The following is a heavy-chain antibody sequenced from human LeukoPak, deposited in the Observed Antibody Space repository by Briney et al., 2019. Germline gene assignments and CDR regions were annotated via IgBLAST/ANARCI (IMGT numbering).Heavy chain of an antibody. Sequence: PGGSLRLSCAASGSTFDDYGMSWVRQAPGKGLEWVSGINWNGGSTGYADSVKGRFTISRDNAKNSLYLQMNSLRAEDTALYYCARDRGSSGWEIIDYWGQGTLVTVSS. J-gene: IGHJ4*02. CDR2: INWNGGST. D-gene: IGHD6-19*01. CDR3: ARDRGSSGWEIIDY. V-gene: IGHV3-20*04. CDR1: GSTFDDYG.